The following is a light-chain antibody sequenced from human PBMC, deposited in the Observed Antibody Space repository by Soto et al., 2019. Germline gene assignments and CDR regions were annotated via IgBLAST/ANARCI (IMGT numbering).Light chain of an antibody. CDR2: AAS. CDR1: QGISNW. J-gene: IGKJ3*01. Sequence: DIQMTQSPSSVSASVGDRVTITCRASQGISNWLAWYKQKPGKVPKLLIYAASILETGVPLRFSRSGSGTDFTLTISSLQPEDFATYYCQQANSFPRTFGPGTKVDIK. V-gene: IGKV1-12*01. CDR3: QQANSFPRT.